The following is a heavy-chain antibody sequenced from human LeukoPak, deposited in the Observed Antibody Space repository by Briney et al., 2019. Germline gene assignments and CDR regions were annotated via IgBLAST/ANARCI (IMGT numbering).Heavy chain of an antibody. CDR2: IGISGDT. V-gene: IGHV3-13*01. D-gene: IGHD6-13*01. Sequence: GGSLRLSCAASGFTLRSYDMHWVRQVTGKGLEWVSAIGISGDTHYPGSVKGRFTISRENAKNFLDLQMNSLTAGDTAVYYCARGGIQVSGIDEIDYWGQGTLVTVSS. CDR1: GFTLRSYD. J-gene: IGHJ4*02. CDR3: ARGGIQVSGIDEIDY.